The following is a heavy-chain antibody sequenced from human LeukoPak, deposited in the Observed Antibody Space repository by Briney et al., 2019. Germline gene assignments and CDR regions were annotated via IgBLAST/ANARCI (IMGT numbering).Heavy chain of an antibody. V-gene: IGHV3-21*01. CDR3: ARLSDTALTMPHIDY. D-gene: IGHD1-14*01. CDR2: ITSSSSYI. Sequence: PGGSLRLSCEASGFTFSSYNMNWVRQAPGKRLEWVSSITSSSSYIYYADSVKGRFTISRDNAKNSLYLQMNSLRAEDTAVYYCARLSDTALTMPHIDYWGQGTLVTVSS. J-gene: IGHJ4*02. CDR1: GFTFSSYN.